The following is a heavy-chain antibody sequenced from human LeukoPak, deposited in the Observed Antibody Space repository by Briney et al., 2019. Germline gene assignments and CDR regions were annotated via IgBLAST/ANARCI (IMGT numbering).Heavy chain of an antibody. J-gene: IGHJ3*02. V-gene: IGHV3-11*04. Sequence: PGGSLRLSCAASGFTFSDYYMSWIRQAPGKGLEWVSYISSSGSTIYYADSVRGRFTISRDNAKNPLYLQMNSLRAEDTAVYYCAREDSSFNAFDIWGQGTMVTVSS. D-gene: IGHD6-6*01. CDR3: AREDSSFNAFDI. CDR1: GFTFSDYY. CDR2: ISSSGSTI.